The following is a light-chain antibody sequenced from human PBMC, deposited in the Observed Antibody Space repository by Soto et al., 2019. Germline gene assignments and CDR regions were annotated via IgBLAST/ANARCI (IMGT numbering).Light chain of an antibody. V-gene: IGLV2-23*02. Sequence: QPAAGXGSPGRSITVSGTRTSIDGGSYNLVSWYQQHPGKAPKLMIYEVSKRPSGVSNRFSGSKSGNTASLTISGLHAEDEVDYYCCSYAGSSAFPFFGTGTKVTVL. CDR3: CSYAGSSAFPF. J-gene: IGLJ1*01. CDR1: SIDGGSYNL. CDR2: EVS.